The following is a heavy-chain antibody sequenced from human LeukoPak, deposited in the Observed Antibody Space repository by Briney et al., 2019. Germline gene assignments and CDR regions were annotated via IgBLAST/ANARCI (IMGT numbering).Heavy chain of an antibody. CDR1: GYTFTSYY. CDR3: ATDQGAPLLRS. J-gene: IGHJ4*02. V-gene: IGHV1-46*01. D-gene: IGHD3-16*01. Sequence: GASVKVSCKASGYTFTSYYMHWVRQAPGQGLEWMGIINPSGGSTSYAQKFQGRVTMTEDTSTDTAYMELSSLRSEDTAVYYCATDQGAPLLRSWGQGTLVTVSS. CDR2: INPSGGST.